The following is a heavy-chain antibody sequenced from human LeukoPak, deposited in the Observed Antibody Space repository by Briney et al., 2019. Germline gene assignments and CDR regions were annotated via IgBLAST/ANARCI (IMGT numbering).Heavy chain of an antibody. CDR1: GYTLTGYY. CDR3: ARGQTVAATFDF. CDR2: INPNSGGT. Sequence: ASVNVSCKASGYTLTGYYVHWVRQAPGQGLEWMGWINPNSGGTNYAQKFQGRVTMTTGTSITTTYMELNRLRSDDTAMFYCARGQTVAATFDFWGQGTLVTVSS. J-gene: IGHJ4*02. V-gene: IGHV1-2*02. D-gene: IGHD6-19*01.